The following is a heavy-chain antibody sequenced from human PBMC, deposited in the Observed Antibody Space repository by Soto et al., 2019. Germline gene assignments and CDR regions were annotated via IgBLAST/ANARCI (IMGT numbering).Heavy chain of an antibody. CDR1: GGSLSRCVYY. J-gene: IGHJ5*02. CDR2: IYYSGST. V-gene: IGHV4-31*03. Sequence: SGTLALTCTVSGGSLSRCVYYWSWIRQHPGKGLEWIGYIYYSGSTYYNPSLKSRVTISVDTSKNQFSLKLSSVTAADTAVYYCARSIDPWGQGTLFTVS. CDR3: ARSIDP.